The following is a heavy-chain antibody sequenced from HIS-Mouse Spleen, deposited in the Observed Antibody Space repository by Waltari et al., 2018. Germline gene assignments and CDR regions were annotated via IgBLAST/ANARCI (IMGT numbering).Heavy chain of an antibody. Sequence: QLQLQESGPGLVKPSETLSLTCTVSGGSISSSSYYWGWIRQPPGKGLEWIGSIYYSGGTDHNPSLKRRVTISVDTSKNQFSLKLSSVTAADTAVYYCAREIPYSSSWYDWYFDLWGRGTLVTVSS. CDR2: IYYSGGT. D-gene: IGHD6-13*01. J-gene: IGHJ2*01. CDR1: GGSISSSSYY. V-gene: IGHV4-39*07. CDR3: AREIPYSSSWYDWYFDL.